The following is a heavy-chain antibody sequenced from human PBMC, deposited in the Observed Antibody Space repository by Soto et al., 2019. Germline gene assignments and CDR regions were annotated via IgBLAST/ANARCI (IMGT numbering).Heavy chain of an antibody. D-gene: IGHD5-12*01. Sequence: EVQLLESGGGLVQPGGSLRLSCAASGFTFSTYSMAWVRQAPGKGPEWVSGLSGGGINTFYADSVKGRFTISVDNSKNTVDLQMNSLRVEDTAVYYCAKRSGYGDEWGQGTLVTVSS. CDR1: GFTFSTYS. CDR3: AKRSGYGDE. J-gene: IGHJ4*02. CDR2: LSGGGINT. V-gene: IGHV3-23*01.